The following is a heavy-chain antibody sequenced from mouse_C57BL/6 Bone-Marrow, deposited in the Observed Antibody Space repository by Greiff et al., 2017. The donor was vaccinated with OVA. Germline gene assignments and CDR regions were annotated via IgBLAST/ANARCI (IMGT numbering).Heavy chain of an antibody. D-gene: IGHD4-1*01. J-gene: IGHJ3*01. Sequence: VQLQESGAELARPGASVKLSCKASGYTFTSYGISWVKQRPGQGLEWIGEIYPRSGNTYYNEKFKGKATLTADKSSSTAYMELRSLTSEDSAVYFCARWERGFAYWGQGTLVTVSA. CDR2: IYPRSGNT. V-gene: IGHV1-81*01. CDR1: GYTFTSYG. CDR3: ARWERGFAY.